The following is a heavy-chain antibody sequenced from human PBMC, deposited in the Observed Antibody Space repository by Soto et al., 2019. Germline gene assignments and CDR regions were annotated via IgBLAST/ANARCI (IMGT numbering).Heavy chain of an antibody. D-gene: IGHD4-17*01. Sequence: QLQLQESGPGLVKPSETLSLTCTVSGGSISSSTYYWGWIRQPPGKGLEWIGMIYYSGSAYYNPSLKSRVTISIDTSKNQFSLGLSSVNAADTAVYYCARHGVDYGDYASYYYYGMDVWGRGTTVTVS. CDR2: IYYSGSA. CDR1: GGSISSSTYY. J-gene: IGHJ6*02. CDR3: ARHGVDYGDYASYYYYGMDV. V-gene: IGHV4-39*01.